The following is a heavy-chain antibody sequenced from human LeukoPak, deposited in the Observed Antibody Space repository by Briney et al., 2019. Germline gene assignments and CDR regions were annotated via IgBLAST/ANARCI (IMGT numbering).Heavy chain of an antibody. V-gene: IGHV1-18*01. J-gene: IGHJ3*02. CDR1: GYTFTSYG. CDR3: ARAPRAFDI. Sequence: ASVKVSCKASGYTFTSYGISWVRQAPGQGLEWMGWISAYNGNTNYAQKFQGRVTMTRDTSISTAYMELSRLRSDDTAVYYCARAPRAFDIWGQGTMVTVSS. CDR2: ISAYNGNT.